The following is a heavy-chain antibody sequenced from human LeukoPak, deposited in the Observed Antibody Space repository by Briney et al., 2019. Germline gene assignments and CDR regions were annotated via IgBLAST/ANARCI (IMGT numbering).Heavy chain of an antibody. Sequence: GGSLRLSCAASGFTFSSYSMNWVRQAPGKGLEWVSYISSSSSTIYYADSVKGRFTISRDNAKNSLYLQMNSLRSEDTAVYYCAGTGYSGYDLLKYLDYWGQGTLVTVSS. CDR3: AGTGYSGYDLLKYLDY. CDR2: ISSSSSTI. V-gene: IGHV3-48*01. D-gene: IGHD5-12*01. J-gene: IGHJ4*02. CDR1: GFTFSSYS.